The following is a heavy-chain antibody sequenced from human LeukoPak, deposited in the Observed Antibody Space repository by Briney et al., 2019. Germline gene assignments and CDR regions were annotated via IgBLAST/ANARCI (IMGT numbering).Heavy chain of an antibody. CDR3: ARVVVVPAAIGYYYYYMDV. V-gene: IGHV4-39*07. CDR2: IYSSGST. CDR1: GGSISSSSYY. Sequence: SETLSLTCTVSGGSISSSSYYWGWIRQPPGKGLEWIGSIYSSGSTYYNPSLKSRVTISVDTSKNQFSLKLSSVTAADTAVYYCARVVVVPAAIGYYYYYMDVWGKGTTVTVSS. D-gene: IGHD2-2*01. J-gene: IGHJ6*03.